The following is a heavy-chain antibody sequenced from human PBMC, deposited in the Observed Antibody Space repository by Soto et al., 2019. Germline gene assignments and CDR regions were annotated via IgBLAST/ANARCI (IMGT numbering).Heavy chain of an antibody. Sequence: ASVKVSCKASGGSFSRYGITGVRQAPGQGLEGMGGIIPIIGTTKYAQKFQGRVTVTADESTTTAHMELSSLISEGTAVYSCARELQEPGSYYYYGLDVGGQGTTVTVS. CDR2: IIPIIGTT. CDR3: ARELQEPGSYYYYGLDV. J-gene: IGHJ6*02. V-gene: IGHV1-69*13. D-gene: IGHD3-10*01. CDR1: GGSFSRYG.